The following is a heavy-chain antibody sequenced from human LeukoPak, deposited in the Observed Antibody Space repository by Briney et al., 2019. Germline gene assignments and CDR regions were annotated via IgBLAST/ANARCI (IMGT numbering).Heavy chain of an antibody. D-gene: IGHD2-2*01. J-gene: IGHJ4*02. CDR2: INWNGGST. CDR1: GFTFSSYG. Sequence: RSGGSLRLSCAASGFTFSSYGMSWVRQAPGKGLEWVSGINWNGGSTGYADSVKGRFTVSRDNAKNSLYLQMNSLRAEDTALYYCARDLDIVVVPADPRETYFDYWGQGTLVTVSS. V-gene: IGHV3-20*04. CDR3: ARDLDIVVVPADPRETYFDY.